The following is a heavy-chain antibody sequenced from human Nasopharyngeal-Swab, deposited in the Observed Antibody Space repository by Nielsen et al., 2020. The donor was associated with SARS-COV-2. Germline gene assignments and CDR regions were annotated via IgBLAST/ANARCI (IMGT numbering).Heavy chain of an antibody. J-gene: IGHJ5*02. V-gene: IGHV3-7*04. Sequence: GESLKISCAASGFTFSSYWMSWVRQAPGKGLEWVANIKRDGSEKYYVDSVKGRFTISRDNAKNSLYLQMNSLRAEDTAVYYCARDRGKAAAGTNWFDPWGQGTLVTVSS. CDR1: GFTFSSYW. CDR2: IKRDGSEK. CDR3: ARDRGKAAAGTNWFDP. D-gene: IGHD6-13*01.